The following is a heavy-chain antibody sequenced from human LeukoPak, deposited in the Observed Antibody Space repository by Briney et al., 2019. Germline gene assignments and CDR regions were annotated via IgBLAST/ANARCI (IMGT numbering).Heavy chain of an antibody. V-gene: IGHV3-30-3*01. CDR3: ARGLEFGAEAFDI. J-gene: IGHJ3*02. CDR2: ISYDGSNK. Sequence: GGSLRLSCAASGFTFSSYAMHWVRQAPGKGLEWVAVISYDGSNKYYADSVKGRFTISRDNSKNTLYLQMNSLRAEDTAVYYCARGLEFGAEAFDIWGQGTMVTVSS. CDR1: GFTFSSYA. D-gene: IGHD3-10*01.